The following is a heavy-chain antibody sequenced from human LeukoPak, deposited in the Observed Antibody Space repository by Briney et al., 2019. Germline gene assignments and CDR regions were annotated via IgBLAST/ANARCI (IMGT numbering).Heavy chain of an antibody. Sequence: PSETLSLTCAVYGGSFSGYYWSWIRQPPGKGLEWIGEINHSGSTNYNPSLKSRVTISVDTSKNQFSLKLSSVTAADTAVYYCARDPRSIGTYYFDYWGQGTLVTVSS. J-gene: IGHJ4*02. CDR3: ARDPRSIGTYYFDY. CDR1: GGSFSGYY. V-gene: IGHV4-34*01. D-gene: IGHD1-1*01. CDR2: INHSGST.